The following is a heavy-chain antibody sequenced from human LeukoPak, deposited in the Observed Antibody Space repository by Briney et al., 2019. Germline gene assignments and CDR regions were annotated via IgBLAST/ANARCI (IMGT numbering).Heavy chain of an antibody. Sequence: ASVKVSYKASGYTFTSYGISWVRQAPGQGLEWMGWISAYNGNTNYAQKLQGRVTMTTDTSTSTAYMELRSLRSDDTAVYYCARSQAYCGGDCYSPVDYWGQGTLVTVSS. CDR3: ARSQAYCGGDCYSPVDY. J-gene: IGHJ4*02. V-gene: IGHV1-18*01. D-gene: IGHD2-21*02. CDR2: ISAYNGNT. CDR1: GYTFTSYG.